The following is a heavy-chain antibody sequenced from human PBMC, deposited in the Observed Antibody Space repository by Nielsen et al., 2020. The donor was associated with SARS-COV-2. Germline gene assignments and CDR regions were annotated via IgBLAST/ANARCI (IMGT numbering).Heavy chain of an antibody. CDR3: AKRLDSSGWTAFDY. J-gene: IGHJ4*02. D-gene: IGHD6-19*01. V-gene: IGHV3-9*01. CDR1: GFTFDDYA. CDR2: ISWNSGSI. Sequence: GGSLRLSCAASGFTFDDYAMHWVRQAPGKGLEWVSGISWNSGSIGYADSVKGRFTISRDNAKNSLYLQMNSLRAEDTALYYCAKRLDSSGWTAFDYWGQGTLVTVSS.